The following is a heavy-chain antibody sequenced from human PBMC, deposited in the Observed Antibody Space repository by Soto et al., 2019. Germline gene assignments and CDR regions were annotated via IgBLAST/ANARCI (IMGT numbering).Heavy chain of an antibody. D-gene: IGHD3-22*01. CDR1: GGSISSGGYY. J-gene: IGHJ1*01. CDR2: IYYSGST. V-gene: IGHV4-31*03. Sequence: QVQLQESGPGLVKPSQTLSLTCTVSGGSISSGGYYWSWIRQHPGKGLEWIGYIYYSGSTYYNPSXXXRXAISVDTSKNQFSLKLSSVTAADTAVYYCAIYDSSGSRGFQHWGQGTLVTVSS. CDR3: AIYDSSGSRGFQH.